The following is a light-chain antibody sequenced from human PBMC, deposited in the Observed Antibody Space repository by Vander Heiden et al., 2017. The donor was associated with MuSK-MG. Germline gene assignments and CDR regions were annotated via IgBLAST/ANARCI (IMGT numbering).Light chain of an antibody. J-gene: IGLJ2*01. V-gene: IGLV2-11*01. CDR3: CSYAGGYNLWV. CDR1: SSYARGYDY. CDR2: KVS. Sequence: QSALIQPRPVSGSPGQSLPIPRTRTSSYARGYDYVSSYQQHPGKAPKLMCDKVSKRPSRVPDRFSGCKSGKAALLIISGLQAEEEADYYCCSYAGGYNLWVFGGGTKLTVL.